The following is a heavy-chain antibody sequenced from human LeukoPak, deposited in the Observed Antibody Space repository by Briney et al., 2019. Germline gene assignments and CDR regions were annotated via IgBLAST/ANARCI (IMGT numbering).Heavy chain of an antibody. CDR2: ISDSGST. V-gene: IGHV4-34*01. CDR1: GGSISSYY. CDR3: ARRLYDYLYGMDV. D-gene: IGHD3-10*01. Sequence: SETLSLTCTVSGGSISSYYWSWIRQPPGKGLEWIGEISDSGSTNYNPSLMSRVTMSIDKSKNQFSLKVNSVTAADTAVYYCARRLYDYLYGMDVWGQGTTVTVSS. J-gene: IGHJ6*02.